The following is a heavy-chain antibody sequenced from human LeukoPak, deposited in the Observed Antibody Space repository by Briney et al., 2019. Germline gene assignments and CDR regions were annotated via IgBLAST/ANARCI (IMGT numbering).Heavy chain of an antibody. CDR1: GYTLTELS. Sequence: ASVKVSCKVSGYTLTELSMHWVRQAPGKGLEWMGGFDPEDGETIYAQKFQGRVTMTEDTSTDTAYMELSSLRSEDTAVYYCARAQALTIFGVVMVWFDPWGQGTLVTVSS. CDR2: FDPEDGET. CDR3: ARAQALTIFGVVMVWFDP. V-gene: IGHV1-24*01. D-gene: IGHD3-3*01. J-gene: IGHJ5*02.